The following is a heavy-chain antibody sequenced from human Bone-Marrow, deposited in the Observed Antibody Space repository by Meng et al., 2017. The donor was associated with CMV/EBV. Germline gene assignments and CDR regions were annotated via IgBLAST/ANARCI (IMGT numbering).Heavy chain of an antibody. D-gene: IGHD1-20*01. CDR2: ISHNGMNN. CDR1: GFTFSTYA. CDR3: ARDWGGMTGTKDYYYYHMDV. Sequence: GGSLRLSCAASGFTFSTYAMNWGRQAPGKGLEWVAVISHNGMNNHYADSVKGRFSVSRDNSRNTLYLQMNALRPDDTAVYYCARDWGGMTGTKDYYYYHMDVWGQGTTVTVSS. J-gene: IGHJ6*03. V-gene: IGHV3-30*04.